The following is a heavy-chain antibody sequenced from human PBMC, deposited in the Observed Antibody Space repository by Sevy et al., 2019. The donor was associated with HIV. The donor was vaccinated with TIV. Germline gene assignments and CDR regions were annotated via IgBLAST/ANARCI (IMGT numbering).Heavy chain of an antibody. CDR1: GFTFGSYG. D-gene: IGHD6-19*01. V-gene: IGHV3-33*01. Sequence: GGSLRLYCAASGFTFGSYGMHWVRQAPGKGLEWVAVIWFDGSNQYYGDSVKGRFTISRDNSKNTVYLHMNSLRVDDTAVYYCARESGSDWYLDFWGQGTLVTVSS. CDR3: ARESGSDWYLDF. CDR2: IWFDGSNQ. J-gene: IGHJ4*02.